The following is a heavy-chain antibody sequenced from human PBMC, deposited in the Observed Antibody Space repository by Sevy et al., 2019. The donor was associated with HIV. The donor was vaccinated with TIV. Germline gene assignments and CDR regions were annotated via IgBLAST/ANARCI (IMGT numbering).Heavy chain of an antibody. V-gene: IGHV4-59*01. J-gene: IGHJ4*02. D-gene: IGHD5-12*01. CDR3: ARISGYPPQQYYFDY. CDR1: GGSISSYY. Sequence: QSQTLSLTCTVSGGSISSYYWSWIRQPPGKGLEWIGYIYYSGSTNYNPSLKSRVTISVDTSKNQFSLKLSSVAAADTAVYYCARISGYPPQQYYFDYWGQGTLVTVSS. CDR2: IYYSGST.